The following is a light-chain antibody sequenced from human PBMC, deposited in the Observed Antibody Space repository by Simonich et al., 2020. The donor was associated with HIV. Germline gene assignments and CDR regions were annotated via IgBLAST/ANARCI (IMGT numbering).Light chain of an antibody. J-gene: IGLJ3*02. Sequence: QSALTQPASVSGSPGQAITISCTGTSSDVGKYNLVSWYQHHPGKAPKLMIYEGTKWPSGVSDRFSGSQSGNTASLTISGLHVEDEADYHCCSYAGSSSFWVFGGGTKLTVL. CDR3: CSYAGSSSFWV. CDR2: EGT. V-gene: IGLV2-23*01. CDR1: SSDVGKYNL.